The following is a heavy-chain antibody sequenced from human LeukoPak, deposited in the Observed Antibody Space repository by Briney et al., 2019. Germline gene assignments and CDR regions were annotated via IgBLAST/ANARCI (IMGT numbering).Heavy chain of an antibody. V-gene: IGHV4-4*07. D-gene: IGHD6-19*01. J-gene: IGHJ1*01. CDR3: AREVVGTPIAVAGTYFQH. Sequence: SETRSLTCTVSGGSISSDYWSWIRQPAGKGLEWIGRIYTIGSTNYNPSLKSRVTMSVDTSKNQFSLNLSSGTAADTAVYYCAREVVGTPIAVAGTYFQHWGQGTLVTVSS. CDR2: IYTIGST. CDR1: GGSISSDY.